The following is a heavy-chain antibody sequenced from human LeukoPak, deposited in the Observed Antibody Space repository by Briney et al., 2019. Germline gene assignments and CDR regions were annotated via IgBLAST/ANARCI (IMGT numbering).Heavy chain of an antibody. CDR3: AGDTYYYGSGSYYNAFDY. CDR1: GYTFTSYG. CDR2: ISAYNGNT. J-gene: IGHJ4*02. V-gene: IGHV1-18*01. D-gene: IGHD3-10*01. Sequence: GASVKVSCKASGYTFTSYGISWVRQAPGQGLEWMGWISAYNGNTNYAQKLQGRVTMTTDTSTSTAYMELRSLRSDDTAVYYCAGDTYYYGSGSYYNAFDYWGQGTLVTVSS.